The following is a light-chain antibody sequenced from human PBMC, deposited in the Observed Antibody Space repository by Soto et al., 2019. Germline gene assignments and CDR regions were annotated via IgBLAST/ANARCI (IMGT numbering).Light chain of an antibody. V-gene: IGKV1-16*02. Sequence: DIQMTQSPSSLSASVGDRVTITCRASQAISNYVAWFQQKPGKAPKSLIYGASSLRSGVPSKFSGSGSGTDFTLTISNLQPEDFATYYCQHYNTCPITFGQGTRLE. CDR2: GAS. CDR3: QHYNTCPIT. CDR1: QAISNY. J-gene: IGKJ5*01.